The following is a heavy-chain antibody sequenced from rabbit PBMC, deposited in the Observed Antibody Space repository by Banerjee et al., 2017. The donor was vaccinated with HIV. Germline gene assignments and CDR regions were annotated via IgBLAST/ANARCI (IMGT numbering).Heavy chain of an antibody. Sequence: QSLEESGGDLVKPEGSLTLTCTASGFSFSNNYYMCWVRQAPGKGLEWIACIDSGSSGFTYFASWAKGRFTISKTSSTTVTLQMTSLTAADTATYFCARDPGSSFSSYGMDLWGPGTLVTVS. CDR1: GFSFSNNYY. CDR2: IDSGSSGFT. J-gene: IGHJ6*01. V-gene: IGHV1S40*01. D-gene: IGHD8-1*01. CDR3: ARDPGSSFSSYGMDL.